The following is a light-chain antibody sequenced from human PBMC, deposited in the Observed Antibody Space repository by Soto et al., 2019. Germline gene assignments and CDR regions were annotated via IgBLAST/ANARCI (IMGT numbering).Light chain of an antibody. J-gene: IGKJ5*01. V-gene: IGKV2-28*01. CDR2: LGS. CDR1: QSLLHSNGYNY. Sequence: DIVITQSPLSLPVTPGEPASISCSSSQSLLHSNGYNYLDWYLQKPGQSPQVLIYLGSNRASGVPDRFSGSGSGTDFTLKISSVEAEDVGVYYCMQALQTPYTFGQGTRLEIK. CDR3: MQALQTPYT.